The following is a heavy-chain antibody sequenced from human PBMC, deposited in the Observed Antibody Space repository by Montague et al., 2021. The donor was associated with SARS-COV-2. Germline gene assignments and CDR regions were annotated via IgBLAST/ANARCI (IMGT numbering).Heavy chain of an antibody. D-gene: IGHD1-26*01. Sequence: SETLSLTCTVSGGSISSYYWSRIRQPAEKGLEWIGRIYTSGSTNYNPSLKSRVTMSVDTSKNQFSLKLSSVTAADTAIYYCARAGMVGAPNLFLDAWGPWILVTVSS. V-gene: IGHV4-4*07. CDR2: IYTSGST. CDR1: GGSISSYY. J-gene: IGHJ5*02. CDR3: ARAGMVGAPNLFLDA.